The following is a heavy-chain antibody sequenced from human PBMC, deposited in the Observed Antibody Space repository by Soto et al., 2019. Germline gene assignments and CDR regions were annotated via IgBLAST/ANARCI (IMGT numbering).Heavy chain of an antibody. CDR2: IGAYNGNT. D-gene: IGHD2-2*02. J-gene: IGHJ4*02. Sequence: ASVKVSCKASGYTFTSYGISWVRQAPGQGLEWMGWIGAYNGNTNYAQKHQGRVTMTTDTSTSTAYMELRSLRSDDTAVYYCARASRDCSSTSCYIPQWDYFDYWGQGTLVTVSS. V-gene: IGHV1-18*01. CDR1: GYTFTSYG. CDR3: ARASRDCSSTSCYIPQWDYFDY.